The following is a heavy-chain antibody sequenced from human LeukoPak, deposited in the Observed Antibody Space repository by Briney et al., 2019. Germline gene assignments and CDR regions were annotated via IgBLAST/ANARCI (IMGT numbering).Heavy chain of an antibody. J-gene: IGHJ5*02. D-gene: IGHD5-18*01. CDR2: IYYSGST. V-gene: IGHV4-59*01. CDR3: AREDTAMVNWFDP. CDR1: GGSISSYY. Sequence: SETLSLTCTVSGGSISSYYWSWIRQPPGKGLEWIGYIYYSGSTNYNPSLKSLVTISVDTSKNQFSLKLSSVTAADTAVYYCAREDTAMVNWFDPWGQGTLVTVPS.